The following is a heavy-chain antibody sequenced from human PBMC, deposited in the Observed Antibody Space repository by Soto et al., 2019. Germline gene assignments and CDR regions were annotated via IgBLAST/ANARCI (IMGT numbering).Heavy chain of an antibody. CDR2: ISYDGSNK. D-gene: IGHD3-10*01. CDR3: ARAKYYGSGTMDV. J-gene: IGHJ6*02. CDR1: GFTFSSYA. Sequence: QVQLVESGGGVVQPGRSLRLSCAASGFTFSSYAMHWVRQAPGKGLEWVAVISYDGSNKYYAGSVKGRFTISRDNSKNPLHLQMNSLRAEDTAVYYCARAKYYGSGTMDVWGQGTTVTVSS. V-gene: IGHV3-30-3*01.